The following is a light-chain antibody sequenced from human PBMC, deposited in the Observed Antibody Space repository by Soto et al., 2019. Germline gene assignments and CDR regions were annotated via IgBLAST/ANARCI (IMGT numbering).Light chain of an antibody. CDR3: QQYYSTPLT. Sequence: DMVRTQSPDSLAVSLGERATINCKSSQSALYSSNNKNYLAWYQQKPGQPPKLLIYWASTRESGVPDRFSGSGSGTDFTLTISSLQAEDVAVYYCQQYYSTPLTFGGGTKVDIK. CDR1: QSALYSSNNKNY. V-gene: IGKV4-1*01. J-gene: IGKJ4*01. CDR2: WAS.